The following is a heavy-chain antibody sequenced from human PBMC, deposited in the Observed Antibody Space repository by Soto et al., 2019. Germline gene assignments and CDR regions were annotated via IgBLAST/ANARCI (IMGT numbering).Heavy chain of an antibody. J-gene: IGHJ1*01. CDR2: TSSSSSYI. D-gene: IGHD6-13*01. V-gene: IGHV3-21*01. CDR1: GFTFSSYS. CDR3: ARDRIAAATVH. Sequence: GGSLRLSCAASGFTFSSYSMNWVRQAPGKGLEWVSSTSSSSSYIYYADSVKGRFTISRDNAKNSLYLQMNSLRAEDTAVYYCARDRIAAATVHWGQGTLVTVSS.